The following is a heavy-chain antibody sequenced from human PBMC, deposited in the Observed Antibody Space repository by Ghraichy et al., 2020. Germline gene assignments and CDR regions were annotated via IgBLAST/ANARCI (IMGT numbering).Heavy chain of an antibody. CDR1: GFTFSDYY. CDR3: ARDTGIWFGELLPYYYGMDV. Sequence: GGSLRLSCAASGFTFSDYYMSWIRQAPGKGLEWVSYISSSGSTIYYADSVKGRFTISRDNAKNSLYLQMNSLRAEDTAVYYCARDTGIWFGELLPYYYGMDVWGQGTTVTVSS. V-gene: IGHV3-11*01. J-gene: IGHJ6*02. CDR2: ISSSGSTI. D-gene: IGHD3-10*01.